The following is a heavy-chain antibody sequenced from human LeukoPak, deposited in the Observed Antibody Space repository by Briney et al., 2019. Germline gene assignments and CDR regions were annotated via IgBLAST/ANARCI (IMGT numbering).Heavy chain of an antibody. CDR1: GYSFTNYA. V-gene: IGHV7-4-1*02. CDR3: ATYFGSDGFFSTPPFAC. J-gene: IGHJ4*02. CDR2: INTITGDP. D-gene: IGHD3-10*01. Sequence: ASVKVSCKASGYSFTNYAINWVRQAPGQGLEWMGWINTITGDPTYAQGFTGRFVFSLDTSVSTSYLQISGLKAEDTAVYYCATYFGSDGFFSTPPFACWGRGPLVTASS.